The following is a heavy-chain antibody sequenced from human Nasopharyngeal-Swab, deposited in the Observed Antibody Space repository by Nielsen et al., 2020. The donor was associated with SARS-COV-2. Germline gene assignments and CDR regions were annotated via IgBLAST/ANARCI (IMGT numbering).Heavy chain of an antibody. CDR2: IVVGSGNT. CDR3: AAVRTSSSWPRYYYYGMDV. Sequence: SVKVSCKASGFTFTSSAMQWVRQARGQRLEWIGWIVVGSGNTNYAQKFQERVTITRDMSTSTAYMELSSLRSEDTAVYYCAAVRTSSSWPRYYYYGMDVWGQGTTVTVSS. J-gene: IGHJ6*02. D-gene: IGHD6-13*01. V-gene: IGHV1-58*02. CDR1: GFTFTSSA.